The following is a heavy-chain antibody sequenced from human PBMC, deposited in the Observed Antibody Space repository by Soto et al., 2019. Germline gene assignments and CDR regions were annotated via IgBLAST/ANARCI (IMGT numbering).Heavy chain of an antibody. J-gene: IGHJ4*02. CDR1: GFTFSDYG. CDR3: AKDSLRMAVAGNMGY. D-gene: IGHD6-19*01. CDR2: ISYDGNNE. Sequence: QVQLVESGGGVVQPGRSLRLSCAASGFTFSDYGMHWVRQTPGKGLEWVGVISYDGNNEYYTDSVKDRFTISRENSKNTLYLQMNSLRGDEKAVYYCAKDSLRMAVAGNMGYWGQGTLVPVPS. V-gene: IGHV3-30*18.